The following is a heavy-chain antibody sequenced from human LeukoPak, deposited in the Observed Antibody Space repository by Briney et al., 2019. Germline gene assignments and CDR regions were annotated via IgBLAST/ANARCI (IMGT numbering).Heavy chain of an antibody. CDR1: DDSFSTHY. Sequence: SVTLSLTCSVSDDSFSTHYWTWIRQPPGKGLGWIGYISSIGSTNYNPSLKSRVTISVGTSKNQSSLKMTSVTAADTAVYYCARDPTTVTKGFDIWGQGTMVTVSS. CDR2: ISSIGST. J-gene: IGHJ3*02. CDR3: ARDPTTVTKGFDI. V-gene: IGHV4-59*11. D-gene: IGHD4-17*01.